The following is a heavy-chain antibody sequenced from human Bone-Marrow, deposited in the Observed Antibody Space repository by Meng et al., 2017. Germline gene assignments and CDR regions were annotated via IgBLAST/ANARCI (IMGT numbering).Heavy chain of an antibody. J-gene: IGHJ4*01. V-gene: IGHV3-19*01. CDR3: ARDLSRVRGARLSYTFDY. CDR2: VSWNGSRT. D-gene: IGHD3-10*01. CDR1: GFTFSNSD. Sequence: GESLKISCAASGFTFSNSDMNWVRQAPGKGLEWVSGVSWNGSRTHYADSVKGRFIISRDNSKNTLYLQMNSLRADDTAVYYCARDLSRVRGARLSYTFDYWGQGTPVTVSS.